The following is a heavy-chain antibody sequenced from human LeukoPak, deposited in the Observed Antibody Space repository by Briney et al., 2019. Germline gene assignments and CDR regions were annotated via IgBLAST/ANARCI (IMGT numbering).Heavy chain of an antibody. Sequence: VASVKVSCKASGYTFTGYYMHWVRQAPGQGLEWMGWINPNSGDTKYAQKFQGRVTMTRDTSISTAYMGVSRLTSDDTAIYYCARAGCGSGSHCTDYYYGLDAWGQGTTVTVSP. D-gene: IGHD3-10*01. CDR1: GYTFTGYY. J-gene: IGHJ6*01. V-gene: IGHV1-2*02. CDR2: INPNSGDT. CDR3: ARAGCGSGSHCTDYYYGLDA.